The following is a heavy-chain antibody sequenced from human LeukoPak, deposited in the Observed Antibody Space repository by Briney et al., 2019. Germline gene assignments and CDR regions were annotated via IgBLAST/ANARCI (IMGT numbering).Heavy chain of an antibody. Sequence: SETLSLTCTVSGGSISSYYWSWIRQPPGKGLEWIGYIYYSGSTNYNPSLKSRVTISVDTSKNQFSLKLSSVTAADTAVYYCARGGTYGFWSGYESYYYGMDVWGQGTTVTVSS. CDR1: GGSISSYY. J-gene: IGHJ6*02. CDR2: IYYSGST. V-gene: IGHV4-59*01. CDR3: ARGGTYGFWSGYESYYYGMDV. D-gene: IGHD3-3*01.